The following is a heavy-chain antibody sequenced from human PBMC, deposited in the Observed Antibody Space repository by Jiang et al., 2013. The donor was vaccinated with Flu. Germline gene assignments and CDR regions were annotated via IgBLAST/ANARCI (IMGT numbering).Heavy chain of an antibody. CDR2: IYWDDDK. V-gene: IGHV2-5*02. CDR3: ALLIVGATRGYYFDY. J-gene: IGHJ4*02. Sequence: ALEWLALIYWDDDKRYSPSLKSRLTITKDTSKNQVVLTMTNMDPVDTATYYCALLIVGATRGYYFDYWGQGTLVTVSS. D-gene: IGHD1-26*01.